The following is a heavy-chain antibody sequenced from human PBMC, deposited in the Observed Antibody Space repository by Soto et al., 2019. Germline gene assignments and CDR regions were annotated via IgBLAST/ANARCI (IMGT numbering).Heavy chain of an antibody. CDR2: ISASGLNR. D-gene: IGHD6-19*01. V-gene: IGHV3-23*01. Sequence: GGPLRLSCEGSGFTFSEYAMTWVRQAPGKGLEWFSDISASGLNRFYAGSVRGRFTISRDNSRNTLYLQMNSLRAEDTAVYYCAIQPGVAVSAYYDCWGPGTLVTVSS. CDR3: AIQPGVAVSAYYDC. J-gene: IGHJ4*02. CDR1: GFTFSEYA.